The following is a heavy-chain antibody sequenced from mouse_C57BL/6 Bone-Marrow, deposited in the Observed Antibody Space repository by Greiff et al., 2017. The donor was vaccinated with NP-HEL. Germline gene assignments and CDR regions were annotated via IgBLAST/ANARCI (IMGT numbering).Heavy chain of an antibody. D-gene: IGHD2-4*01. CDR2: IYPGDGDT. V-gene: IGHV1-82*01. J-gene: IGHJ3*01. Sequence: LEESGPELVKPGASVKISCKASGYAFSSSWMNWVKQRPGKGLEWIGRIYPGDGDTNYNGKFKGKATLTADKSSSTAYMQLSSLTSEDSAVYFCAKEGYDYDGPFAYWGQGTLVTVSA. CDR3: AKEGYDYDGPFAY. CDR1: GYAFSSSW.